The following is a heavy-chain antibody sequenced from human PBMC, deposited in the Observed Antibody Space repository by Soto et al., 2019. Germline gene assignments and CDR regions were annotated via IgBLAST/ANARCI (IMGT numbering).Heavy chain of an antibody. Sequence: VQLVESGGGLVTPGGSLRRSCAASRSTFSDYYMSWIRQAPGKGLEWVAYISGSGGTKWYADSVKGRFSISGDNAKNSLYLQMSSLRAEDTAVYYCARIGLGGSTSCVAVWGQGSTVTVSS. J-gene: IGHJ6*02. CDR1: RSTFSDYY. CDR3: ARIGLGGSTSCVAV. D-gene: IGHD2-2*01. CDR2: ISGSGGTK. V-gene: IGHV3-11*01.